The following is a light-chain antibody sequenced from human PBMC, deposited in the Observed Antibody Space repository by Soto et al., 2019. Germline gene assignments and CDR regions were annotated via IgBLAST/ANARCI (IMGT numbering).Light chain of an antibody. J-gene: IGLJ1*01. V-gene: IGLV1-40*01. CDR2: SDI. Sequence: QSVLTQPPSVSRAPGQRVTISCTGSSSDIGAGYHVHWYQQLPGTAPKLLIFSDINRPSGVPDRFSASRSGASASLAITGLQAEDEAHYYCQSYDGSLSGYVFGTGTKLTVL. CDR1: SSDIGAGYH. CDR3: QSYDGSLSGYV.